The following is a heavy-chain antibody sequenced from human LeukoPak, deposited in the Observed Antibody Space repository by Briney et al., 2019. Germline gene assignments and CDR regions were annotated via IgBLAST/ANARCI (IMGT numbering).Heavy chain of an antibody. CDR1: GFTFSSYG. D-gene: IGHD2-2*01. Sequence: PGGSLRLSCAASGFTFSSYGMHWVRQAPGKGLEWVAFIRYDGSNKYYADSVKGRFTISRDNSKNTLYLQMNSLRAEDTAVYYCAKDQFVVLPETDAFDIWDQGKIVMVSS. V-gene: IGHV3-30*02. CDR2: IRYDGSNK. CDR3: AKDQFVVLPETDAFDI. J-gene: IGHJ3*02.